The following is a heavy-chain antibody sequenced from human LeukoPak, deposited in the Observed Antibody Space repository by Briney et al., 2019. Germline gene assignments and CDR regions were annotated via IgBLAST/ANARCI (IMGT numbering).Heavy chain of an antibody. CDR3: SRVLQDVTGADY. D-gene: IGHD3-9*01. CDR1: GFSFSGYH. Sequence: GGSLRLSCAASGFSFSGYHMNWVRQAPGKGLEWISYIHSTGGSINYAASVKGRFTISRDNAKKSLYLQMNRLGAEDTAVYYWSRVLQDVTGADYWGQGTLVIVSS. V-gene: IGHV3-48*01. J-gene: IGHJ4*02. CDR2: IHSTGGSI.